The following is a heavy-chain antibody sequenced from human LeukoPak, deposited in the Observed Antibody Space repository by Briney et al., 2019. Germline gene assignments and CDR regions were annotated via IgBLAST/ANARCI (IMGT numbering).Heavy chain of an antibody. J-gene: IGHJ4*02. CDR2: IKNDGSGT. Sequence: GGSLRLSCAASGFTFSGYWMHWVRQAPGKGLVWVSRIKNDGSGTIYADSVKGRFTISRDNAKNTLYLRMNRLRAEDTAVYYCARPIAARTRGFDYWGQGTLVTVSS. CDR1: GFTFSGYW. V-gene: IGHV3-74*01. D-gene: IGHD6-6*01. CDR3: ARPIAARTRGFDY.